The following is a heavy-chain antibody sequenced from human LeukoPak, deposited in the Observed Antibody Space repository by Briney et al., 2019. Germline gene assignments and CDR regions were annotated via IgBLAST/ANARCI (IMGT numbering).Heavy chain of an antibody. CDR2: ISWDGGST. V-gene: IGHV3-43*01. CDR1: GFTFDDYT. CDR3: AKVSVGWNDDQDY. J-gene: IGHJ4*02. Sequence: GGSLRLSCAAPGFTFDDYTMHWVRQAPGKGLEWVSLISWDGGSTYYADSVKGRLTISRDNSKNSLYLQMNSLRTEDTALYYCAKVSVGWNDDQDYWGQGTLVTVSS. D-gene: IGHD1-1*01.